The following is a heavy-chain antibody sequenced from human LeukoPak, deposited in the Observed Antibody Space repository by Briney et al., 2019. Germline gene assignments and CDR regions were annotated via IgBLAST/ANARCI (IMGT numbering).Heavy chain of an antibody. CDR2: TWYDGRNK. CDR1: GITFNA. D-gene: IGHD3-10*01. CDR3: AREIFGSGSCPDY. V-gene: IGHV3-33*01. J-gene: IGHJ4*02. Sequence: GGSLRLSCAASGITFNAIHWVRQAPGKGLEWVALTWYDGRNKYYADSVKGRLTISIDNSKNMVYLHMNSLRADDTAVYYCAREIFGSGSCPDYWGQGTLVTVSS.